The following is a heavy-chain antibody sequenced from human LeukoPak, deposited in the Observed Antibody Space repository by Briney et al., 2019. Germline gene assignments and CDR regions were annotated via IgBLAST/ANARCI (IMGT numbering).Heavy chain of an antibody. D-gene: IGHD6-19*01. V-gene: IGHV3-53*01. CDR2: IYSGGST. Sequence: PGGSLRLSCAASGFTVSSNYMSWVRQAPGKGLEWVSVIYSGGSTYYADSVKGRFTISRDNSKNTLYLQMNSLRAEDTAVYYCARDRKIAVTEWLVKDYWGQGTLVTVSS. J-gene: IGHJ4*02. CDR1: GFTVSSNY. CDR3: ARDRKIAVTEWLVKDY.